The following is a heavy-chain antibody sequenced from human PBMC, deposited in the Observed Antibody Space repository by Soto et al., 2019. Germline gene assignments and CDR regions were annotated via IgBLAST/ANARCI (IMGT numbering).Heavy chain of an antibody. J-gene: IGHJ5*02. D-gene: IGHD2-2*01. V-gene: IGHV1-69*08. CDR2: IIPILGIA. CDR1: GGTFSSYT. CDR3: ARDFRSTSQDDP. Sequence: QVQLVQSGAEVKKPGSSVKVSCKASGGTFSSYTISWVRQAPGQGLEWMGRIIPILGIANYAQKFQGRVTITADKSTSTAYKELSSLGSEDTAVYYCARDFRSTSQDDPWGQGTLVTVSS.